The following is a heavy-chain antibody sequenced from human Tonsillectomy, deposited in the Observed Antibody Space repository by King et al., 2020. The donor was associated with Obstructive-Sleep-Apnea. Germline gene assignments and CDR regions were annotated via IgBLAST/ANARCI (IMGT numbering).Heavy chain of an antibody. CDR2: IKRKADGGTT. Sequence: VQLVESGGGLLKPGGSLRLSCAGSGFTFSNAWMSWVRQAPGKGLEWVGRIKRKADGGTTDYAAPVTGRFSISRDDSKNTLFLQMNNLKTEDTAVYYCTTDRHYGFFAGQLDPVYWGQGTLVTVSS. J-gene: IGHJ4*02. CDR3: TTDRHYGFFAGQLDPVY. D-gene: IGHD3-3*01. V-gene: IGHV3-15*05. CDR1: GFTFSNAW.